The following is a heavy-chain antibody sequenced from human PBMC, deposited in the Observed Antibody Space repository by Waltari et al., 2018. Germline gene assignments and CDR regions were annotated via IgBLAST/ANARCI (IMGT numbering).Heavy chain of an antibody. D-gene: IGHD2-21*02. CDR1: GFTFSSYA. CDR3: ACVGAYCGGDCYPDY. V-gene: IGHV3-23*04. J-gene: IGHJ4*02. Sequence: EVQLVESGGGLVQPGGSLRLSCAASGFTFSSYAMSWVRQAPGNGLEWVSAISGSCGRTYYPNSLKGRFTISSDNSKNTLYLQMYSLRAEDTAVYYCACVGAYCGGDCYPDYWGQGTLVTVSS. CDR2: ISGSCGRT.